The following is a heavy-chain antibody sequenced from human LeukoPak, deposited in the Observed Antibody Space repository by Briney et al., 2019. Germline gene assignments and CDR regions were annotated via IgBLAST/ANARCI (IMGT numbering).Heavy chain of an antibody. CDR3: ARGVYDTFDY. Sequence: SETLSLTCTVSGASISSGGYYWNWIRQHPGKGLEWIGYIYYSGSTYYNPSLKSRVTISVDTSKNQFSLKLSSVTAADTAVYYCARGVYDTFDYWGQGTLVTVSS. J-gene: IGHJ4*02. CDR1: GASISSGGYY. V-gene: IGHV4-31*03. CDR2: IYYSGST. D-gene: IGHD3-16*01.